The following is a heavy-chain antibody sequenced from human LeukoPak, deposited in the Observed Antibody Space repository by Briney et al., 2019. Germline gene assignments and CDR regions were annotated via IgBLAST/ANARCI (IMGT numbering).Heavy chain of an antibody. Sequence: GESLKISCKGSGYSFTTYWIGWVRQMPGKGLEWMGIIYPGDSDIKYSPSFQGQVTISADKSISTAYLQWSSMKASDTAIYYCARQVGSPGYMDVWGKGITVTVS. J-gene: IGHJ6*03. CDR3: ARQVGSPGYMDV. CDR1: GYSFTTYW. V-gene: IGHV5-51*01. D-gene: IGHD2-2*01. CDR2: IYPGDSDI.